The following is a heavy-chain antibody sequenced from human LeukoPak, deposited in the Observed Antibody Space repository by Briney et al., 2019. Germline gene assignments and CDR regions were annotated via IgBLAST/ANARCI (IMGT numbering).Heavy chain of an antibody. J-gene: IGHJ4*02. D-gene: IGHD1-20*01. V-gene: IGHV3-11*01. CDR1: GFTIRDYV. CDR3: ARAAYNWN. CDR2: IDPSGTAL. Sequence: GGSLRLSCAASGFTIRDYVMSWVRQTPGKGLEWVSYIDPSGTALYYADSVKGRFTVSRDNGKNSLSLQLRSLRAEDTALYYCARAAYNWNWGQGTMVTVSS.